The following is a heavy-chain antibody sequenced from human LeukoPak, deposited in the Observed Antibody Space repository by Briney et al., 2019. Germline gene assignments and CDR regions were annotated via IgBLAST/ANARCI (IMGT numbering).Heavy chain of an antibody. CDR1: GFTFSSYW. Sequence: GGSLRLSCAASGFTFSSYWMSWVPRAPGKGREWLANKKQDGSEKYYVDSVKGRFTISRDNAKNSLYLQMNSLRAEDTAVYYCARGDDSSGYYYDYYFDYWGQGTLVTVSS. V-gene: IGHV3-7*03. CDR2: KKQDGSEK. CDR3: ARGDDSSGYYYDYYFDY. J-gene: IGHJ4*02. D-gene: IGHD3-22*01.